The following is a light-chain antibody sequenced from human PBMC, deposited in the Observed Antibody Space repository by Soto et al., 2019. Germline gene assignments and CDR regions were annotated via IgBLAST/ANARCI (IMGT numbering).Light chain of an antibody. CDR1: QSIRKY. J-gene: IGKJ2*01. CDR2: SAS. CDR3: QQSFSTPSYT. V-gene: IGKV1-39*01. Sequence: DIQMTQSPSSLSASAGDRVTITCRASQSIRKYLNWYQQNPGKAPQLLIYSASSLRSGLPSRFSGSGSGTDFTLTISSLQPEDSATYYCQQSFSTPSYTFGQGTKLEIK.